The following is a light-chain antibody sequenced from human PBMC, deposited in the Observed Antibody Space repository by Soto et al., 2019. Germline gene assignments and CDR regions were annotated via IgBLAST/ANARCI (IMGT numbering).Light chain of an antibody. V-gene: IGLV4-69*01. J-gene: IGLJ3*02. Sequence: QSVLTQSPSASASLGASVKLTCTLSSGYSTYAIAWHQQQSEKGTRFLMKINYDGTHSKGDGFFDRFSGSSSGAERHLTISSLQSEDEADYYCQSLGTGIQVFGGGTKLTVL. CDR1: SGYSTYA. CDR3: QSLGTGIQV. CDR2: INYDGTH.